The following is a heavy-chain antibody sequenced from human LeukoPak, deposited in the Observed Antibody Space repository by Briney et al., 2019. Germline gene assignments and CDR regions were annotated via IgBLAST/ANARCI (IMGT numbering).Heavy chain of an antibody. CDR1: GGSISSSSYY. V-gene: IGHV4-39*01. J-gene: IGHJ3*02. CDR3: ARIDHSHSHYYDSSGSGAFDI. D-gene: IGHD3-22*01. Sequence: SETLSLTCTVSGGSISSSSYYWGWIRQPPGKGLEWIGSIYYSGSTYYNPSLKSRVTISVDTSKNQFSLKLSSVTAADTAVYYCARIDHSHSHYYDSSGSGAFDIWGQGTMVTVFS. CDR2: IYYSGST.